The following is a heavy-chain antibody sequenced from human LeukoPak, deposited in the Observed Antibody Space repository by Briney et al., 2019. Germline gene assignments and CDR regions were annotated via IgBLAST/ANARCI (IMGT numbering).Heavy chain of an antibody. Sequence: GGSLRLSCAASGFTFSNNWMSWVRQAPGKGLEWVANIKQDGSEKYYVDSLKGRFTISRVNAKNSLYLQMNSLRAEDTAVYYCARGGGYYDFWSGYFYFFDNWGQGTLVTVSS. D-gene: IGHD3-3*01. CDR2: IKQDGSEK. CDR3: ARGGGYYDFWSGYFYFFDN. V-gene: IGHV3-7*01. J-gene: IGHJ4*02. CDR1: GFTFSNNW.